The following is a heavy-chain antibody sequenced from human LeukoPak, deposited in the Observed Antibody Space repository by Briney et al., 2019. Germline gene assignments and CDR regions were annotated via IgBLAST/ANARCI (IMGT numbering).Heavy chain of an antibody. CDR3: ASTRSEQWLVSGYWFDP. Sequence: SVKVSCKASGGTFSSYAISWVRQAPGQGLEWMGGIIPIFGTANYAQKFQGRVTITADESTSTAYMELSSLRSEDTAVYYCASTRSEQWLVSGYWFDPWGQGTLVTVSS. J-gene: IGHJ5*02. CDR2: IIPIFGTA. D-gene: IGHD6-19*01. V-gene: IGHV1-69*13. CDR1: GGTFSSYA.